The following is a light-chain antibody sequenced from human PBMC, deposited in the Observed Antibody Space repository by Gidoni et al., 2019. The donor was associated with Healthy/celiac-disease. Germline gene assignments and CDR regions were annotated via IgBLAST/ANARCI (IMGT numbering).Light chain of an antibody. V-gene: IGKV3-20*01. CDR2: GAS. CDR3: QQYGSSPIT. Sequence: EIVLTHSPGTLSLSPVERATPSCRASQSVSSSYLAWYQQKPGQAPRLLIYGASSRATGIPDRFSGSGSGTDFTLTISRLEPEDFAVYYCQQYGSSPITFGPGTKVDIK. J-gene: IGKJ3*01. CDR1: QSVSSSY.